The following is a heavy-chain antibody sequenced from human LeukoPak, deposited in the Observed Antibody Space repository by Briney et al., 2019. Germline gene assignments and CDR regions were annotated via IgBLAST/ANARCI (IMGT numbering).Heavy chain of an antibody. CDR3: ARGRTTVTRYFDY. Sequence: ASVKVSCKASGYTFTGYYLHWVRQAPGQGLEWMGWMNPNSGNTGYAQKFQGRVTITRNTSISTAYMELSSLRSEDTAVYYCARGRTTVTRYFDYWGQGTLVTVSS. D-gene: IGHD4-17*01. V-gene: IGHV1-8*03. J-gene: IGHJ4*02. CDR2: MNPNSGNT. CDR1: GYTFTGYY.